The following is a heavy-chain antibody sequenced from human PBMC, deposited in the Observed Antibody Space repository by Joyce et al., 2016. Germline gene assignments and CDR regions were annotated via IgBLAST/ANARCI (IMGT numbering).Heavy chain of an antibody. D-gene: IGHD2-21*01. Sequence: QLQLQDSGPGLVKPSETLSLTCTVSGVSISSDAFYWAWIRQPPGKWLEWIGTIYYTGSTYFNPSLKRRVTRAIDTSKNQFSLHLSSVTAADTAVYYCASTLPKFVFAHHYYYMDVWGKGTTVTVSS. J-gene: IGHJ6*03. CDR2: IYYTGST. CDR3: ASTLPKFVFAHHYYYMDV. V-gene: IGHV4-39*01. CDR1: GVSISSDAFY.